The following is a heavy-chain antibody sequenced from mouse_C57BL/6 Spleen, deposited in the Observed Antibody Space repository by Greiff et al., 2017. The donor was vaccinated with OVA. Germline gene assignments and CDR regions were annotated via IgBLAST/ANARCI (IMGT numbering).Heavy chain of an antibody. Sequence: EVKLVESGGGLVKPGGSLKLSCAASGFTFSSYAMSWVRQTPEKRLEWVATISDGGSYTYYPDNVKGRFTISRDNAKNNLYLQMSHLKSEDTAMYYCARETAQGYYFDYWGQGTTLTVSS. CDR3: ARETAQGYYFDY. D-gene: IGHD3-2*02. CDR2: ISDGGSYT. J-gene: IGHJ2*01. V-gene: IGHV5-4*01. CDR1: GFTFSSYA.